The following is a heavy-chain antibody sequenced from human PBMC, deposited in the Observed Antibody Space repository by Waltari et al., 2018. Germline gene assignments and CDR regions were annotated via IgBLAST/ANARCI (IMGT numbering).Heavy chain of an antibody. CDR1: GDSVSSPSW. CDR2: VHGSGRT. Sequence: QLQLQQSGPGLMKPSGTLSLTCAVSGDSVSSPSWWSGVRQSPGKGLEWIGQVHGSGRTNYSPSVASRVTVSLDTSSNEILLKVTSATAADTAVYYCARDRGRGLYLDSWGQGTQVTVSP. CDR3: ARDRGRGLYLDS. V-gene: IGHV4-4*02. D-gene: IGHD2-15*01. J-gene: IGHJ4*02.